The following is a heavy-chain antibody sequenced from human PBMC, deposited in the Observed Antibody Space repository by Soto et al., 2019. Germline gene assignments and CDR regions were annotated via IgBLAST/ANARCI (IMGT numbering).Heavy chain of an antibody. V-gene: IGHV4-34*01. Sequence: SETLSLTCAVYGGSFSGYYWSWIRQPPGKGLEWIGEINHSGSTNYNPSLKSRVTISVDTSKNKFSLKLSSVTAADTAVYYCVNSLDGALPYDAFDIWGQGTMVTVSS. CDR1: GGSFSGYY. CDR2: INHSGST. CDR3: VNSLDGALPYDAFDI. J-gene: IGHJ3*02. D-gene: IGHD2-21*02.